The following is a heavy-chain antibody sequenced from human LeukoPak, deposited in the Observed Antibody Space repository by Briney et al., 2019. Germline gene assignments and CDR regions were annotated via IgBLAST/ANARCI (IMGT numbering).Heavy chain of an antibody. V-gene: IGHV5-51*01. Sequence: GESLQISCKGSGCIFTSYWIGWVRQMPGKGLEWMGIIYPGDSDTRYSPSFQGQVTISADKSISTAYLQWSSLKASDTAMYYCARLHYYDILTGYLYYFDYWGQGTLVTVSS. J-gene: IGHJ4*02. CDR3: ARLHYYDILTGYLYYFDY. D-gene: IGHD3-9*01. CDR2: IYPGDSDT. CDR1: GCIFTSYW.